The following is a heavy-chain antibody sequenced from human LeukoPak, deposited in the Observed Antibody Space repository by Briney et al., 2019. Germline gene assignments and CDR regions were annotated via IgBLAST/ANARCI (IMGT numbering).Heavy chain of an antibody. CDR3: AREIRYCSGGSCYSGSSGDY. CDR2: IYYSGST. V-gene: IGHV4-39*07. J-gene: IGHJ4*02. Sequence: KPSETLSLTCTVSGGSISSSSYYWGWIRQPPGKGLEWIGSIYYSGSTYYNPSLKSRVTISVDTPKNQFSLKLSSVTAADTAVYYCAREIRYCSGGSCYSGSSGDYWGQGTLVTVSS. CDR1: GGSISSSSYY. D-gene: IGHD2-15*01.